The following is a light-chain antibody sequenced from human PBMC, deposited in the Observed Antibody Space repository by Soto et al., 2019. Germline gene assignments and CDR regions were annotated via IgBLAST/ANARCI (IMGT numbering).Light chain of an antibody. CDR3: CSYAGSYTYV. J-gene: IGLJ1*01. CDR2: DVS. CDR1: SSDVGGYNY. Sequence: QSALXQPASVSGSPGQAITISCTGTSSDVGGYNYVSWYQQHPGKAPKLMIYDVSKRPSGVPDRFSGSKSGNTASLTISGLQAEDEADYYCCSYAGSYTYVFGTGTKVTVL. V-gene: IGLV2-11*01.